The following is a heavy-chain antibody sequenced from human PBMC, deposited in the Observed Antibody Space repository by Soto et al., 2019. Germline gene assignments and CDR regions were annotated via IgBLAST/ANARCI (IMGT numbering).Heavy chain of an antibody. V-gene: IGHV1-69*01. J-gene: IGHJ6*02. CDR1: GGTLSSYA. CDR2: IIPIFGSA. D-gene: IGHD2-2*02. Sequence: QVQLVQSGAEVKKPGSSVKVSCKAPGGTLSSYAINWVRQAPGQGLEWMGGIIPIFGSANYAPKFQGRVTISADESTSTACMEVSSLRSEDTAVYYWAGTRQIPYYRGMDVWGQGTTVTVSS. CDR3: AGTRQIPYYRGMDV.